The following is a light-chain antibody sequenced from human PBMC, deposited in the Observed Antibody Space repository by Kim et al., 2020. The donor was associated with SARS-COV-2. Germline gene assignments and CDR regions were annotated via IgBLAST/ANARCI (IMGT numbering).Light chain of an antibody. CDR3: MQALQTPLT. J-gene: IGKJ1*01. Sequence: PASISFRSSQSLLDSTGYDYLDWYLQKPGQSPQLLIYLGSNRASGVPDRFSGSGSRTDFTLKISKVEAEDVGVYYCMQALQTPLTFGQGTKVDIK. V-gene: IGKV2-28*01. CDR2: LGS. CDR1: QSLLDSTGYDY.